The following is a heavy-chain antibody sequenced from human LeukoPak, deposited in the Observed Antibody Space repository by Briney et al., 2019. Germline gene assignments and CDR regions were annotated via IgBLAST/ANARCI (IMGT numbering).Heavy chain of an antibody. CDR3: AREGFCGGGGCYGPFDL. J-gene: IGHJ2*01. D-gene: IGHD2-15*01. V-gene: IGHV4-59*01. CDR1: GGSFSGYY. CDR2: LYYSGST. Sequence: PSETLSLTCAVYGGSFSGYYWSWIRQPPGKGLEWIGYLYYSGSTNCNPSLKSRVTISVDTSKNQFSLKLTSVTAADTAVYYCAREGFCGGGGCYGPFDLWGRGTLVTVSS.